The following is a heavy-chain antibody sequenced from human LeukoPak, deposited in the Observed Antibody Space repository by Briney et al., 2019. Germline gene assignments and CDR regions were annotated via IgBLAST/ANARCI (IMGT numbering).Heavy chain of an antibody. D-gene: IGHD3-10*01. J-gene: IGHJ6*03. CDR1: GGSFSGYY. CDR3: ARGVSGSGNPYYYYYYYMDV. V-gene: IGHV4-34*01. Sequence: SETLSLTCAVYGGSFSGYYWRWIRQPPGKGLEWIGEINHSGSTNYNPSLKSRVTISVDTSKNQFSLKLSSVTAADTAVYYCARGVSGSGNPYYYYYYYMDVWGKGTTVTVSS. CDR2: INHSGST.